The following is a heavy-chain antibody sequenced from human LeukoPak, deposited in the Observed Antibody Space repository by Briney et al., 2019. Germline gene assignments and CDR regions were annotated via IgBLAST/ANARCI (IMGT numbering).Heavy chain of an antibody. CDR1: GSTFSNYW. Sequence: GGSLRLSCAASGSTFSNYWMHWVRHDPGKGLVWVSYINPDGSNTNYADSVKRRFTISRDNAKNALYLQINSLRAEDTAVYYCAKAGAVVVVAAKYFDYWGQGTLVTVSS. CDR2: INPDGSNT. D-gene: IGHD2-15*01. J-gene: IGHJ4*02. CDR3: AKAGAVVVVAAKYFDY. V-gene: IGHV3-74*01.